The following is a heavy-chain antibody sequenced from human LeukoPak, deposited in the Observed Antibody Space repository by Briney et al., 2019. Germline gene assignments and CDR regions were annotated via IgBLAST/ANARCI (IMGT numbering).Heavy chain of an antibody. J-gene: IGHJ4*02. CDR1: GFVFSSYA. Sequence: LGGSLRLSCAASGFVFSSYAMNWVRQAPGKGLEWVANIKEDGGEKYYVDSVKGRFTISRDNAKNSLYLQMNSLRAEDTAVYFCARWSKGFDYWGQGALVTVSS. V-gene: IGHV3-7*01. CDR2: IKEDGGEK. D-gene: IGHD3-3*01. CDR3: ARWSKGFDY.